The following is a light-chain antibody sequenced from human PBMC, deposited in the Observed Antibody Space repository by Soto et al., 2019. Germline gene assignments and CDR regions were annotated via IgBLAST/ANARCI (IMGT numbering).Light chain of an antibody. Sequence: EIVLTQSPATLSLSPGERATLSCRASQSVSSYLAWYQQKPGQAPRLLISDASNRATGIPDRFSGSGSGTEFALTISSLQPDDFATYYCQKYNSYSWTFGQGTKVEIK. J-gene: IGKJ1*01. CDR3: QKYNSYSWT. V-gene: IGKV3-11*01. CDR2: DAS. CDR1: QSVSSY.